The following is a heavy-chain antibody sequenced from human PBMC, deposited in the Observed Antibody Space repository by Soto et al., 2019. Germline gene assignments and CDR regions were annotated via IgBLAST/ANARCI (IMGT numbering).Heavy chain of an antibody. V-gene: IGHV4-39*01. CDR1: GGSISSSSYY. CDR3: ARHVRGIAVAGSQFDL. Sequence: QLQLQESGPGLVKPSETLSLTCTVSGGSISSSSYYWGWIRQPPGKGLEWIGSIYYSGSTYYNPSLKSRVTISVDTSKNQFSLKLSSVTAADTAVYYCARHVRGIAVAGSQFDLWGRGTLVTVSS. D-gene: IGHD6-19*01. CDR2: IYYSGST. J-gene: IGHJ2*01.